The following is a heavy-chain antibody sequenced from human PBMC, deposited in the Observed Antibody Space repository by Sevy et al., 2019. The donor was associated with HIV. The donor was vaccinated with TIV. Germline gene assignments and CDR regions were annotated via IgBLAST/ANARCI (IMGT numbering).Heavy chain of an antibody. V-gene: IGHV3-66*01. Sequence: GGSLRLSCEASGFTVSGNYMAWVRLAPGKGLEWVSLIDSGGSTYYADSVKGRFTISRDNAKSTLYLQMNPLRAEDTAVYFCARDRYYDASGYYYYYYGMDVWGQGTTVTVSS. CDR2: IDSGGST. CDR1: GFTVSGNY. J-gene: IGHJ6*02. D-gene: IGHD3-22*01. CDR3: ARDRYYDASGYYYYYYGMDV.